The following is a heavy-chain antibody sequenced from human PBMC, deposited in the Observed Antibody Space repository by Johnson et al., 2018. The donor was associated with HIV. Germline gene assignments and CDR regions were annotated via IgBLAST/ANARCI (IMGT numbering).Heavy chain of an antibody. CDR2: IKQDGSEK. CDR3: AKQQLVPDDAFDI. CDR1: GFTFSSYW. V-gene: IGHV3-7*01. D-gene: IGHD6-6*01. J-gene: IGHJ3*02. Sequence: VQLVESGGGLVQPGGSLRLSCAASGFTFSSYWMSWVRQAPGKGLEWVANIKQDGSEKYDVDAVKGRFTIYRDNAKNTLYLQMTSLRAEDTAVYYCAKQQLVPDDAFDIWGQGTMVNVSS.